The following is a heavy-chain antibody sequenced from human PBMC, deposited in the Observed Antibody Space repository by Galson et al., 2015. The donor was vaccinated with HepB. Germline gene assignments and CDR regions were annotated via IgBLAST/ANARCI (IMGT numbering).Heavy chain of an antibody. CDR3: AKDGPGEHWLVFDF. D-gene: IGHD6-19*01. CDR1: GFTFSSYT. Sequence: SLRLSCAASGFTFSSYTMSWVRQAPGKGLEWVSGLSGSGASTYYADSVKGRFTISRDNSKNTLFLRVNSLRAEDTAVYYCAKDGPGEHWLVFDFWGQGTLVTVSS. J-gene: IGHJ4*02. CDR2: LSGSGAST. V-gene: IGHV3-23*01.